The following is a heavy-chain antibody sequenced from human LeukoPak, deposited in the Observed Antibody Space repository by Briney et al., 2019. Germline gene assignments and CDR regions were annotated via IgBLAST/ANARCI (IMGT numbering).Heavy chain of an antibody. CDR3: ARAGEYCSGGSCYSGVYFDY. Sequence: GASVKVSFKASGGTFSTYAVSWVRQAPGQGLEWMGGIIPIIGKADYAQKFQDRVTITADESTSTAYMELSSLRSEDTALYYCARAGEYCSGGSCYSGVYFDYWGQGTLVTVSS. D-gene: IGHD2-15*01. V-gene: IGHV1-69*01. CDR2: IIPIIGKA. J-gene: IGHJ4*02. CDR1: GGTFSTYA.